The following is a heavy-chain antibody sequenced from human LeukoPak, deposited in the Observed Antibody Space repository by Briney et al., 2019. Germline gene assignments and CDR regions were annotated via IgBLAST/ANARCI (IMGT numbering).Heavy chain of an antibody. J-gene: IGHJ1*01. V-gene: IGHV3-43*02. CDR3: AKDMNYYDSSGYYYGYFQH. Sequence: GGSLRLSCPASGFTFDDYAMHWVRQAPGKGLEWVSLISGDGGSTYYADSVKGRFTISRDNSKNSLYLQMNSLRTEDTALYYCAKDMNYYDSSGYYYGYFQHWGQGTLVTVSS. D-gene: IGHD3-22*01. CDR1: GFTFDDYA. CDR2: ISGDGGST.